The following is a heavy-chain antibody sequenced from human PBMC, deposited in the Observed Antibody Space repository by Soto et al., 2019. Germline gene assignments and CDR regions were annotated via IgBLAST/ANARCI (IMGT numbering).Heavy chain of an antibody. J-gene: IGHJ3*02. Sequence: GGSLRLSCAASGFTFSSYGMHWVRQAPGKGLEWVAVISYDGSNKYYADSVKGRFTISRDNSKNMLYLQMNSLRAEDTAVYYCAKGGHSSGYYYVPDAFDIWGQGTMVTVSS. CDR2: ISYDGSNK. V-gene: IGHV3-30*18. CDR1: GFTFSSYG. CDR3: AKGGHSSGYYYVPDAFDI. D-gene: IGHD3-22*01.